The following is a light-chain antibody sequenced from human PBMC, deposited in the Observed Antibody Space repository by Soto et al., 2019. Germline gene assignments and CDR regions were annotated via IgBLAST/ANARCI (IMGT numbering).Light chain of an antibody. CDR2: SAS. Sequence: DIQMTQSPSSLSASVGDRATITCRASQSISSNVNWYQQQPGKAPTLLIYSASTLRSGVPSRFTGGGSWTDFSLTINSLEPEDFSAFYCQQIYSSSLTFGEGTKVEIK. J-gene: IGKJ4*02. V-gene: IGKV1-39*01. CDR3: QQIYSSSLT. CDR1: QSISSN.